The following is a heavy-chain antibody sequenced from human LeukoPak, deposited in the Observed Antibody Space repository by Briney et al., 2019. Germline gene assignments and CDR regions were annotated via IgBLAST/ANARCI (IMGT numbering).Heavy chain of an antibody. V-gene: IGHV1-69*13. CDR1: GGTFSSYA. Sequence: SVKVFCKASGGTFSSYAISWVRQAPGQGLEWMGGIIPIFGTANYAQKFQGRVTITADESTSTAYMELSSLRSEDTAVYYCARDELSYGEPLLDIVVVPAALGYYYYYYGMDVWGQGTTVTVSS. J-gene: IGHJ6*02. D-gene: IGHD2-2*01. CDR3: ARDELSYGEPLLDIVVVPAALGYYYYYYGMDV. CDR2: IIPIFGTA.